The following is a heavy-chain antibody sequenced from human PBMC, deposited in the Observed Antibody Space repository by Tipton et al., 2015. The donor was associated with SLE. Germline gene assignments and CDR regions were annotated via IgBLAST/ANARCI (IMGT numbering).Heavy chain of an antibody. CDR2: IYYSGST. Sequence: TLSLTCSVSGGSFSSYYWAWIRQPPGKGLEWIGYIYYSGSTTYSPSLKSRVTIFLDTSKNQLSLNLTSVTAADTAVYYCARDYGDLWGQGTLVTVSS. CDR1: GGSFSSYY. J-gene: IGHJ5*02. V-gene: IGHV4-59*01. CDR3: ARDYGDL. D-gene: IGHD4-17*01.